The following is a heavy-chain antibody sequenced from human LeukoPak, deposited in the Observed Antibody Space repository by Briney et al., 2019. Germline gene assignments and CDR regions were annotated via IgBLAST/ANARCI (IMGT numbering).Heavy chain of an antibody. CDR3: ASSYFYDGNRYFDY. J-gene: IGHJ4*02. D-gene: IGHD3-22*01. Sequence: SEPLSLTCNVSGRSITSYYWSWIRRHPGEGLEWVGYIYYTGSTNSNPSLKSRLTISLDTSKNQFSLKLTSVTAADTSIYYCASSYFYDGNRYFDYWGQGVLVTVSS. CDR1: GRSITSYY. V-gene: IGHV4-59*08. CDR2: IYYTGST.